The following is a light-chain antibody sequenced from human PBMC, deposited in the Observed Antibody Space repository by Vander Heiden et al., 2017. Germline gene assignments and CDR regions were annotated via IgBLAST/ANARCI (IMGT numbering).Light chain of an antibody. CDR3: SSYAGSNNVV. V-gene: IGLV2-8*01. CDR1: SSYVGGYNY. Sequence: QSALTQPPSAFGSPGQSVTISCTGTSSYVGGYNYLSWYQQHPGKAPKLMIYEVIKRPSGVPDRFSGSKSGNTASLTVSGLQAEDEADYYCSSYAGSNNVVFGGGTKLTVL. CDR2: EVI. J-gene: IGLJ2*01.